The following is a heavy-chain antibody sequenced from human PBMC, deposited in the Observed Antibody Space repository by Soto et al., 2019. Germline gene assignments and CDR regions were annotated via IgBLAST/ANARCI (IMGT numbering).Heavy chain of an antibody. CDR2: ISYDGSNK. J-gene: IGHJ6*02. CDR3: AKDRRTEGGMDV. Sequence: QVQLVESGGGVVQPGRSLRLSCAASGFTFSSYGMHWVRQAPGKGLEWVAVISYDGSNKYYADSVKGRFTISRDNSKNTLYLQMNSLRAEDTAVYYCAKDRRTEGGMDVWGQGTTVTVSS. CDR1: GFTFSSYG. V-gene: IGHV3-30*18. D-gene: IGHD6-6*01.